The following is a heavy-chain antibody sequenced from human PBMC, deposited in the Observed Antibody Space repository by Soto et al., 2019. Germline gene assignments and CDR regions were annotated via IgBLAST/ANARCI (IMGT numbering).Heavy chain of an antibody. J-gene: IGHJ4*02. D-gene: IGHD6-19*01. CDR1: GFTFSNYS. CDR2: ISGDSSYI. Sequence: GGSLRLSCTASGFTFSNYSMNWVRQAPGKGLEWVSSISGDSSYIYYADSVKGRFTISRDNAKNSLSLQMNSLRAEDTAVYFWARDPIPVPMFYFDYWGQGTLVTVSS. V-gene: IGHV3-21*01. CDR3: ARDPIPVPMFYFDY.